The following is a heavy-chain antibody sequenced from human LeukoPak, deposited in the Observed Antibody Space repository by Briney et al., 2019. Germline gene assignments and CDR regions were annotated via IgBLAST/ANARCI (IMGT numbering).Heavy chain of an antibody. Sequence: PSETLSLTCTVSGGSISSSSYYWGWIRQPPGKGLEWIGSIYYSGSTYYNPSLKSRVTISVDTSKNQFSLKLSSVTAADTAVYYCAKVSRDIVVVPAAVHYYYYYMDVWGKGTTVTVSS. D-gene: IGHD2-2*01. CDR3: AKVSRDIVVVPAAVHYYYYYMDV. V-gene: IGHV4-39*01. CDR1: GGSISSSSYY. CDR2: IYYSGST. J-gene: IGHJ6*03.